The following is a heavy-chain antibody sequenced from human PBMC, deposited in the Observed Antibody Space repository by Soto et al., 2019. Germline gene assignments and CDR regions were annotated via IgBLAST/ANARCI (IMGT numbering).Heavy chain of an antibody. D-gene: IGHD3-3*01. CDR3: ARGKRITIFGVAANFDY. V-gene: IGHV1-8*01. CDR1: GYTFTSYD. Sequence: ASVKFSCKASGYTFTSYDINWVRQATGQGLEWMGWMNPNSGNTGYAQKFQGRVTMTRNTSISTAYMELSSLRSEDTAVYYCARGKRITIFGVAANFDYWGQGTLVTVSS. CDR2: MNPNSGNT. J-gene: IGHJ4*02.